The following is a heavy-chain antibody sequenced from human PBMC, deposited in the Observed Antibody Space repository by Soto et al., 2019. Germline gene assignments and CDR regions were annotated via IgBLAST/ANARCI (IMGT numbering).Heavy chain of an antibody. CDR3: ARQSRPRDYGDYDSGDAFDT. J-gene: IGHJ3*02. Sequence: PSETLSLTCTVSGGSISSYYWSWIRQPPGKGLEWIGYIYYSGSTNYNPSLKSRVTISVDTSKNQFSLKLSSVTAADTAVYYCARQSRPRDYGDYDSGDAFDTWGQGTMVTVS. D-gene: IGHD4-17*01. CDR1: GGSISSYY. CDR2: IYYSGST. V-gene: IGHV4-59*08.